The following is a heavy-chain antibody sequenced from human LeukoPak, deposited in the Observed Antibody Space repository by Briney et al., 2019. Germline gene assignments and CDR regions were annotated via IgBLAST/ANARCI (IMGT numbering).Heavy chain of an antibody. D-gene: IGHD3-22*01. CDR3: ARDQGYYYDTSGYYDAFDI. CDR1: DDSISSYY. J-gene: IGHJ3*02. CDR2: IYTSGST. V-gene: IGHV4-4*07. Sequence: SETLSLTCTVSDDSISSYYWSWLRHPAGKGLEWVGRIYTSGSTYYNTSLKGRVTMSLDTSKNQFSLKLSSMTAADTAMYYCARDQGYYYDTSGYYDAFDIWGQGTMVTVSS.